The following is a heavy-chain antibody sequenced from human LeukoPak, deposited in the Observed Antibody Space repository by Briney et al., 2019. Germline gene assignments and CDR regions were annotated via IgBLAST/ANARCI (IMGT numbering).Heavy chain of an antibody. D-gene: IGHD6-13*01. CDR2: IKTRTDGGTT. CDR1: GFTFNNAW. J-gene: IGHJ4*02. V-gene: IGHV3-15*01. CDR3: TTDLISSSWYTFDY. Sequence: GGSLRLSCAASGFTFNNAWMSWVRQAPGKGLEWVGRIKTRTDGGTTAYAAPVKGRFTISRDDSKNTLYLQMNSLKTEDTAVYYCTTDLISSSWYTFDYWGQGTLVTVSS.